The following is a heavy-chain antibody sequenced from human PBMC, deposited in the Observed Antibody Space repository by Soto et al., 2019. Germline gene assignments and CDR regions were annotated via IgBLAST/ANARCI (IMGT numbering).Heavy chain of an antibody. Sequence: QVQLVQSGAEVKKPGASVKVSCKASGDTFTNYYMHWVRQAPGQGPEWMGIINPSGGSTSYTQKFQCRVNMTRDRSTCTVYRELSSLRSEDTAVYYCARGLVATSGDFDSGGQGTLVTVSS. V-gene: IGHV1-46*01. CDR2: INPSGGST. J-gene: IGHJ4*02. CDR3: ARGLVATSGDFDS. D-gene: IGHD2-8*02. CDR1: GDTFTNYY.